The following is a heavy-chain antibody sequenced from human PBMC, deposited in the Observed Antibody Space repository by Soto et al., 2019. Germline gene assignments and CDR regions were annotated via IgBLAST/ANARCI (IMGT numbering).Heavy chain of an antibody. CDR2: IYWDDDK. V-gene: IGHV2-5*02. Sequence: QITLKESGPTLVKPTQTLTLTCTFSGFSLSTSGVGVGWIRQPPGKALEWLALIYWDDDKRYSPSLKSRLTITMDTSKNQVVLTMTNMDPVDTATDYCAHRRGGSNPVKMHYYYYIDVWGKGTTVTVSS. D-gene: IGHD4-4*01. CDR1: GFSLSTSGVG. J-gene: IGHJ6*03. CDR3: AHRRGGSNPVKMHYYYYIDV.